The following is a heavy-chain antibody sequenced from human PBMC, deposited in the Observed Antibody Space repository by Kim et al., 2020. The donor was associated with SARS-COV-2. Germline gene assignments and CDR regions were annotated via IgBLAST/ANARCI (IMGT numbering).Heavy chain of an antibody. J-gene: IGHJ5*02. CDR1: GGSISSSSYY. Sequence: SETLSLTCTVSGGSISSSSYYWGWIRQPPGKGLEWIGSIYYSGSTYSNSSLKSRVTIAVDTSKKQFSLKLSSVPAADTAVYYCLRIGYYDSSGYYWFDPWGHGTLVTVSS. CDR3: LRIGYYDSSGYYWFDP. D-gene: IGHD3-22*01. V-gene: IGHV4-39*01. CDR2: IYYSGST.